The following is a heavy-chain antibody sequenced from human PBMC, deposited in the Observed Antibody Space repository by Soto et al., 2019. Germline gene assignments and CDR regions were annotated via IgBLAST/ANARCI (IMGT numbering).Heavy chain of an antibody. CDR3: ARVDPRGVAVVRDY. D-gene: IGHD3-10*01. CDR1: GNTFASHG. Sequence: HLVQSGAEVKRPGASVKVSCKASGNTFASHGFSWVRQAPGQGLEWMGWISGFNGQTNYALKFQGRVTLTTDTSTSTAYMELRSLRSDDTAVYFCARVDPRGVAVVRDYWGQGTLVTVSS. V-gene: IGHV1-18*01. CDR2: ISGFNGQT. J-gene: IGHJ4*02.